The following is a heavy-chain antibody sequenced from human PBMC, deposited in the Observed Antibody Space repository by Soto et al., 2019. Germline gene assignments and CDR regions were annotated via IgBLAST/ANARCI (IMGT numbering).Heavy chain of an antibody. D-gene: IGHD2-2*01. J-gene: IGHJ6*02. CDR3: ARAVLYCISTSCYAYYYGMDV. Sequence: SETLSLTCTVSGGSISSGGYYWSWIRQHPGKGLEWIGYIYHSGTTYYNPSLKSRVTISVDTSKNQFSLKLTSVTAADTAVYYCARAVLYCISTSCYAYYYGMDVWGQGTTVTVSS. CDR1: GGSISSGGYY. V-gene: IGHV4-31*03. CDR2: IYHSGTT.